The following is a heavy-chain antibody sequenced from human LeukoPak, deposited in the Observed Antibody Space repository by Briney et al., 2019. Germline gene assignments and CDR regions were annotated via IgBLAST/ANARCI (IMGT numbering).Heavy chain of an antibody. CDR2: IYYSGST. V-gene: IGHV4-31*03. D-gene: IGHD3-9*01. Sequence: PSETLSLTCTVSGGSISSGGYYWSWIRQHPGKGLEWIGYIYYSGSTYYNPSLKSRVTISVDTSKNQFSLKLSSATAADTAVYYCARADVLTGYYRTSYYGMDVWGKGTTVTASS. CDR1: GGSISSGGYY. CDR3: ARADVLTGYYRTSYYGMDV. J-gene: IGHJ6*04.